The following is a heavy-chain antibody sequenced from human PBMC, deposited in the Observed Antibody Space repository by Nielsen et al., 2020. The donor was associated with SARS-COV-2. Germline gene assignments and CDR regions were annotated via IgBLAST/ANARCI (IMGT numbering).Heavy chain of an antibody. J-gene: IGHJ4*02. CDR1: GFSFSYYS. Sequence: GESLKISCSASGFSFSYYSMNWVRQAPGKGLEWISYIAITSTTIYYAPSVNGRFTISRDNANNFLYLQMNSLTAEDTGVYFCARESGNYNGYERVFDLWGQGAMVTVSS. V-gene: IGHV3-48*01. D-gene: IGHD1-1*01. CDR3: ARESGNYNGYERVFDL. CDR2: IAITSTTI.